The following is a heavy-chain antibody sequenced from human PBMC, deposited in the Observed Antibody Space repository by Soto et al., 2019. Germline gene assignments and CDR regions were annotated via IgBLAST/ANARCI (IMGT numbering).Heavy chain of an antibody. CDR3: GSRAHGSGYAVY. V-gene: IGHV1-18*01. CDR2: ISGYNGNT. D-gene: IGHD3-3*01. Sequence: QVQLVQSGSEVKKPGASVKVSCKTSGYTFTTYGINWVRQAPGQGLEWVGWISGYNGNTNYAQKLQGRVTMTTDAFMSNVYVELGSLRSVDTAVYYCGSRAHGSGYAVYWGQGTLVTVSS. CDR1: GYTFTTYG. J-gene: IGHJ4*02.